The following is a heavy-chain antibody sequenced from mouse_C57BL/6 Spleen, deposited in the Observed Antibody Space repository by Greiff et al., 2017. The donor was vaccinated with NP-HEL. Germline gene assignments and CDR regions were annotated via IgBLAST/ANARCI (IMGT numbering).Heavy chain of an antibody. CDR2: IYPGDGDT. CDR3: ARYGNWDWYFDV. V-gene: IGHV1-82*01. D-gene: IGHD2-1*01. J-gene: IGHJ1*03. CDR1: GYAFSSSW. Sequence: QVQLQQSGPELVKPGASVKISCKASGYAFSSSWMNWVKQRPGKGLEWIGRIYPGDGDTNYNGKFKGKATLTADKSSSTAYMQLSSLTSEDSAVYFCARYGNWDWYFDVWGTGTTVTVSS.